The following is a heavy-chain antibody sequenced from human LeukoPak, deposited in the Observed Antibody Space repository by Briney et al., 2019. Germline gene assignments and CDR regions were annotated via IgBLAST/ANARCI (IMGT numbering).Heavy chain of an antibody. J-gene: IGHJ6*03. CDR3: ARLEEIYYYYMDV. Sequence: SETLSLTCAVYGGSFSGYYWSWIRQPPGKGLEWIGEINHSGSTNYNPSLKSRVTISVDTSKNQFSLKLSSVTAADTAVYYCARLEEIYYYYMDVWGKGTTVTVSS. V-gene: IGHV4-34*01. CDR1: GGSFSGYY. CDR2: INHSGST. D-gene: IGHD1-1*01.